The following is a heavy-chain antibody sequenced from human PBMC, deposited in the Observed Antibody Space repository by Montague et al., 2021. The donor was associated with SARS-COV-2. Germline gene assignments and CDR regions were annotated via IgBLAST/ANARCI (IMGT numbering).Heavy chain of an antibody. V-gene: IGHV3-30*09. Sequence: SLRLSCAASGFTFNNYAMHWVRQAPGTGLEWVAIISYDGSNKYYADSVKGRFAISRDNSKNTLYLQMNSLRAEDTAVYYCVRASLIKARIAVAGTTVYWGQGTLVTISS. CDR1: GFTFNNYA. CDR2: ISYDGSNK. J-gene: IGHJ4*02. CDR3: VRASLIKARIAVAGTTVY. D-gene: IGHD6-19*01.